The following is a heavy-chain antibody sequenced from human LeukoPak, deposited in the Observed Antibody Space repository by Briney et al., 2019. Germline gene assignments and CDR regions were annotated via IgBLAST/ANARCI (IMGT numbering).Heavy chain of an antibody. D-gene: IGHD2-2*01. CDR2: IYYSGST. V-gene: IGHV4-31*03. CDR1: GGSVSSGGYY. CDR3: ARGQGYCSSTSCYGPFDY. J-gene: IGHJ4*02. Sequence: RPSETLSLTCTVSGGSVSSGGYYWSWIRQHPGKGLEWIGYIYYSGSTYYNPSLKSRVTISVDTSKNQFSLKLSSVTAADTAVYYCARGQGYCSSTSCYGPFDYWGQGTLVTVSS.